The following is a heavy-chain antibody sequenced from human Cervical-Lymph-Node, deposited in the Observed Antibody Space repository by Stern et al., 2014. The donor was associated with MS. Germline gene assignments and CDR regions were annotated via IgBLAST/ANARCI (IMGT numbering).Heavy chain of an antibody. Sequence: MQLVESGAEVKKPGSSVKVSCKASGGTFSSYALSWVRQAPGQGLEWMGGIIPLFGTANYAQKFKGRVTITAAGTASTAYMELSSLRSEDTAVYYCARLRSGSYYGYFQHWGQGTLVTVSS. D-gene: IGHD1-26*01. CDR2: IIPLFGTA. V-gene: IGHV1-69*01. CDR3: ARLRSGSYYGYFQH. J-gene: IGHJ1*01. CDR1: GGTFSSYA.